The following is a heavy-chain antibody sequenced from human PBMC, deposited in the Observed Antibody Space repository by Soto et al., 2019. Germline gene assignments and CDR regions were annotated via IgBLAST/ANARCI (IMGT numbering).Heavy chain of an antibody. Sequence: QVQLQESGPGLVKPSETLSLTCTVSGGSTSTYYWSWIRQPPGKGLEWIGYIYYSGSTNYNPSLXSGVXIXIDTSKKQFSLKLSSVTAADTAVYYCARGGGGGSWIANWFDPWGQGTLVTVSS. V-gene: IGHV4-59*01. D-gene: IGHD2-15*01. CDR1: GGSTSTYY. J-gene: IGHJ5*02. CDR3: ARGGGGGSWIANWFDP. CDR2: IYYSGST.